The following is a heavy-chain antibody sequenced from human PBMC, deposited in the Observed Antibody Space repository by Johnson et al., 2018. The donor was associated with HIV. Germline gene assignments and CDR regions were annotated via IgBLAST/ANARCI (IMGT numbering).Heavy chain of an antibody. V-gene: IGHV3-30*02. J-gene: IGHJ3*02. D-gene: IGHD3-22*01. CDR1: GITFSNYG. CDR3: AKGARDSYDDGGAAPGGAFDI. CDR2: IRYDGSNK. Sequence: QVQQVESGGGVVQPGGSLRLSCAASGITFSNYGMHWVRQAPGKGLEWVAFIRYDGSNKYYADSVKGRFTISRDNSKNTLWLQMNSLRPEDTAVYYCAKGARDSYDDGGAAPGGAFDIWGQGTMVTVSS.